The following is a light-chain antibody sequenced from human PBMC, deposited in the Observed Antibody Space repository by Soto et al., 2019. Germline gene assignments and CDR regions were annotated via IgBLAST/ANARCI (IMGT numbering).Light chain of an antibody. V-gene: IGKV3-15*01. Sequence: EIVMTQSPDTLSVSPGATATLSCRSSQNIHINLAWYQQKPGQAPTLLIYGVTATAPGAPGRFSGSGYGTDFTLTIRSVQSGDFGVFYCQQYEGWPRTFGLGTKVEIQ. J-gene: IGKJ2*01. CDR3: QQYEGWPRT. CDR1: QNIHIN. CDR2: GVT.